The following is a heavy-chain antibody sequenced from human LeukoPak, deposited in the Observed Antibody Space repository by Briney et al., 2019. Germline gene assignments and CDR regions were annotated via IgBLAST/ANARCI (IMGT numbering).Heavy chain of an antibody. CDR1: GGSISSYY. J-gene: IGHJ3*02. V-gene: IGHV4-59*01. CDR2: IYYSGST. Sequence: SETLSLTCTVSGGSISSYYWSWIRQPPGKGLEWIGYIYYSGSTNYNPSLKSRVTISVDTSKNQFSLKLSSVTAADTAVYYCARVMLGFGEFDAFDIWGQGTMVTVSS. D-gene: IGHD3-10*01. CDR3: ARVMLGFGEFDAFDI.